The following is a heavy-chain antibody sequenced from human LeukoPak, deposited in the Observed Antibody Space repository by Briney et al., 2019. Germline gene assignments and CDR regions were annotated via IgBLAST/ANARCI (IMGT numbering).Heavy chain of an antibody. Sequence: ASVKVSCKASGYTFSGHYIHWVRQAPGQGLEFMGWITSNSGGTNYAQKFQGRVTMTRDTSISTAYMELSRLRSDDTAVYYCARDRDGYNYYRYYFDYWGQGTLVTVSS. CDR3: ARDRDGYNYYRYYFDY. CDR2: ITSNSGGT. J-gene: IGHJ4*02. CDR1: GYTFSGHY. V-gene: IGHV1-2*02. D-gene: IGHD5-24*01.